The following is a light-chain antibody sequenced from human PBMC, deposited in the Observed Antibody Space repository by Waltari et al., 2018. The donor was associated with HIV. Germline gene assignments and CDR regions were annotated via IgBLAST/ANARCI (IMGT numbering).Light chain of an antibody. V-gene: IGKV1-39*01. Sequence: DIQMPQSLSSPSASVGDRVTITCRASKTLSNYLNWYQQKPGKAPKVLIYVATSLQSGVPSRFSGSGSGTDFTLTISSLQPEDVATYYCQQSYSNPRTFGQGTRVEIK. CDR1: KTLSNY. CDR3: QQSYSNPRT. CDR2: VAT. J-gene: IGKJ1*01.